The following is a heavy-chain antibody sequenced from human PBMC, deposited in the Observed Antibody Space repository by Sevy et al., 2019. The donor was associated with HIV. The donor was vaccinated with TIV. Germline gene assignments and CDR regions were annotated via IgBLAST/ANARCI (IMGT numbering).Heavy chain of an antibody. CDR1: GFTFGTYD. D-gene: IGHD3-16*01. V-gene: IGHV3-30*18. Sequence: GGSLRLSCAASGFTFGTYDMHWVRQAPGKGLEWVAIISSDGSYRYYADSVRGRFSMSRDNSKNTMYLQISGLLIEDTALYYCAKNRQPGGSLCSRHGMDVWGRGTTVTVSS. CDR2: ISSDGSYR. CDR3: AKNRQPGGSLCSRHGMDV. J-gene: IGHJ6*02.